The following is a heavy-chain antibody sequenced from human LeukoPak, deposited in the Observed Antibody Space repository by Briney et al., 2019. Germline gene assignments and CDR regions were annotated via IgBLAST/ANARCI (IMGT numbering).Heavy chain of an antibody. D-gene: IGHD3-10*01. CDR3: AREGYYGAFDI. CDR1: GFIFISYS. CDR2: IAAGTGTT. V-gene: IGHV3-48*02. J-gene: IGHJ3*02. Sequence: GGSLRLSCSASGFIFISYSMNWVRQAPGKGLQWVSYIAAGTGTTYADSVKGRFTISRDNAKNSLFLQMNSLRDGDTAVYYCAREGYYGAFDIWGQGIMVTVSS.